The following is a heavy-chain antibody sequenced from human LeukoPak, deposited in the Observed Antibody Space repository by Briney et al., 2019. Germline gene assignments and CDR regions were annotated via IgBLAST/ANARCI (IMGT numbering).Heavy chain of an antibody. CDR1: GGSISTYY. J-gene: IGHJ4*02. D-gene: IGHD5-18*01. Sequence: PSETLSLTCTVSGGSISTYYWTWIRQPPGKGLEWIGYIYYTGNTNYNPSLKSRVTISVDTSKNQFPLKLTSVTAADTAVYYCGRGRGAMGYYFDFWGQGTLVTVSS. V-gene: IGHV4-59*12. CDR2: IYYTGNT. CDR3: GRGRGAMGYYFDF.